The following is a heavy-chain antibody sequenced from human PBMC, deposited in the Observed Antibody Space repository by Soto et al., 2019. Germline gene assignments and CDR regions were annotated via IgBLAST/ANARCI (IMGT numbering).Heavy chain of an antibody. Sequence: SETLSLTCAVYGGFFSGYYWSWIRQPPGKGLEWIGEINHSGSTNYNPSHKSRVTISVDTSKNRFSLKLSSVTAADTAVYYCARGYYGSSYMDVWGKGTTVTVSS. CDR1: GGFFSGYY. CDR3: ARGYYGSSYMDV. J-gene: IGHJ6*03. CDR2: INHSGST. D-gene: IGHD3-10*01. V-gene: IGHV4-34*01.